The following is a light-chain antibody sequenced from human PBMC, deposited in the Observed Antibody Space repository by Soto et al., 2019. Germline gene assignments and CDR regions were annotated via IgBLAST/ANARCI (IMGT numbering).Light chain of an antibody. CDR3: SSYTDSSNYV. CDR1: TSDLAIYNY. Sequence: QSVLTQPPSVSGSPGQSITISCTGTTSDLAIYNYVSWYQQHPGKAPKLMIYEVTNRPSGVSNRFSGSKSGNTASLTISGLQAEDEADYYCSSYTDSSNYVFGTGTKVTVL. J-gene: IGLJ1*01. CDR2: EVT. V-gene: IGLV2-14*01.